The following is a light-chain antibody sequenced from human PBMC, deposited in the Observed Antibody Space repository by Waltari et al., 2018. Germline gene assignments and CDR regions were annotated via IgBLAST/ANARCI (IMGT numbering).Light chain of an antibody. CDR1: QCVSGAS. CDR2: DAS. J-gene: IGKJ4*01. Sequence: EIVLAQSPGTLSVSPGERATLSCRASQCVSGASVAWYRQRPGQAPRLLIYDASIRAPDIPDRFRGSGYGTDVTLTISSLDSEDFAVYYCQKYAASPLTFGGGTKV. CDR3: QKYAASPLT. V-gene: IGKV3-20*01.